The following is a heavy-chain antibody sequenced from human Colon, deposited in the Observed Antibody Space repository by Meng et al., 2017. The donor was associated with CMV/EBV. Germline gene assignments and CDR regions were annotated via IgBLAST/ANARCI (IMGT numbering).Heavy chain of an antibody. J-gene: IGHJ5*02. CDR2: ISPYRGDT. CDR1: GYSFRNYA. D-gene: IGHD2-15*01. Sequence: CKVSGYSFRNYAISGVRLAPGQGPEWVGWISPYRGDTNYAQKFQGRVTMTTDTPTSTAYMELRSLRPDDTAVYYCAREGVGRWFDPWGQGTLVTVSS. CDR3: AREGVGRWFDP. V-gene: IGHV1-18*01.